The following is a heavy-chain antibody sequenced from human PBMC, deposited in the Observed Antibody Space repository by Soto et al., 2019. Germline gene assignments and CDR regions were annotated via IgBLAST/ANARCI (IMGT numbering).Heavy chain of an antibody. CDR1: GGSFSGYY. CDR3: ARSGSVVVAAIVRGARRFDP. J-gene: IGHJ5*02. Sequence: QVQLQQWGAGLLKPSETLSLTCAVYGGSFSGYYWSWIRQPPGKGLEWIGEINHSGSTNYNPSLKSLVPISVETSKNQFSLKLSSVTAADTAVYYCARSGSVVVAAIVRGARRFDPWGQGTLVTVVS. V-gene: IGHV4-34*01. D-gene: IGHD2-15*01. CDR2: INHSGST.